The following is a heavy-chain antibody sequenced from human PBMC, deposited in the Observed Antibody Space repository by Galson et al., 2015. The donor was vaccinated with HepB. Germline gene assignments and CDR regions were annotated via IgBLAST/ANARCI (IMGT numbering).Heavy chain of an antibody. CDR1: GFSVRSYW. V-gene: IGHV3-74*01. Sequence: SLRLSCAASGFSVRSYWMHWVRQVPGEGLVWVSRINEDGSRINYADSVKGRFTIYKDNAKNTLYLQMNSLKTEDTAVYYCTTDASSAYYYGYYYGMDVWGQGTTVTVSS. J-gene: IGHJ6*02. CDR2: INEDGSRI. CDR3: TTDASSAYYYGYYYGMDV. D-gene: IGHD3-22*01.